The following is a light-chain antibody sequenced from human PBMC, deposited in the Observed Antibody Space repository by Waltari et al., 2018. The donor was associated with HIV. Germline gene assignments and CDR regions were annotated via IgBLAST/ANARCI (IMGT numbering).Light chain of an antibody. Sequence: QTVVTQEPSFSVSPGGTVTLTCGLSSGSVSTSYYPSWYQQTPGQAQRTIIYSTNTRSSGVPDRFSGSILGNKAALTITGAQADDESDYYCGLYMGSGIWVFGGGTKLTVL. J-gene: IGLJ3*02. CDR1: SGSVSTSYY. V-gene: IGLV8-61*01. CDR2: STN. CDR3: GLYMGSGIWV.